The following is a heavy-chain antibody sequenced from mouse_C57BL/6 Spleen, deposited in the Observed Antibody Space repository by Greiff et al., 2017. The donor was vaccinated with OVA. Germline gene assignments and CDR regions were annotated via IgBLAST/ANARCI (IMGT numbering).Heavy chain of an antibody. CDR1: GFTFSSYA. CDR3: ARALTGTGFAY. CDR2: ISDGGSFT. Sequence: DVQLVESWGGLVKPGGSLKLSCAASGFTFSSYAMSWVRQTPEKRLEWVATISDGGSFTYYPDNVKGRFTISRDNAKNNLYLQMSHLKSEDTAMYYCARALTGTGFAYWGQGTLVTVSA. J-gene: IGHJ3*01. D-gene: IGHD4-1*01. V-gene: IGHV5-4*01.